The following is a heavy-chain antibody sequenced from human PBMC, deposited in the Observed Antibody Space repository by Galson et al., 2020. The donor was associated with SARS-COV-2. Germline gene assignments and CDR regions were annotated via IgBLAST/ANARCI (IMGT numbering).Heavy chain of an antibody. V-gene: IGHV1-2*02. CDR2: INPNSGGT. J-gene: IGHJ5*02. CDR3: ARLRPRVVVTTNRHNWFDP. D-gene: IGHD3-22*01. Sequence: ASVKVSCKASGYTFTGYYMHWVRQAPGQGLEWMGWINPNSGGTNYAQKFQGRVTMTRDTSISTAYMELSRLRSDDTAVYYCARLRPRVVVTTNRHNWFDPWGQGTLVTGSS. CDR1: GYTFTGYY.